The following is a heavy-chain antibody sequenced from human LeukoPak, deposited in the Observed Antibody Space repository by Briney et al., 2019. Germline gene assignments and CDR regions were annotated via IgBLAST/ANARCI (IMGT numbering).Heavy chain of an antibody. Sequence: SETLSLTCAVSGYSISSGYYWGWIRQPPGKGLEWIGSIHHSGSTYYNPSLKSRVTISVDTSKNQFSLKLRSVTAADTAVYYCAREGSGYDSPYYFDYWGQGTLVTVSS. D-gene: IGHD5-12*01. V-gene: IGHV4-38-2*01. J-gene: IGHJ4*02. CDR3: AREGSGYDSPYYFDY. CDR1: GYSISSGYY. CDR2: IHHSGST.